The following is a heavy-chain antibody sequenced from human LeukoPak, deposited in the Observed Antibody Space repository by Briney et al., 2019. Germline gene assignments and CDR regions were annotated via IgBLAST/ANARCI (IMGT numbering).Heavy chain of an antibody. V-gene: IGHV3-21*01. CDR3: ARALGAVVVTATDAFDI. CDR2: ISSSSSYI. D-gene: IGHD2-21*02. CDR1: GFTVSSSN. J-gene: IGHJ3*02. Sequence: GGSLKLSCAASGFTVSSSNMNWVRQAPGKGLEWVSSISSSSSYIYYADSVKGRLTISRDNAKNSLYLQMNSLRAEDTAVYYCARALGAVVVTATDAFDIWGQGTMVTVSS.